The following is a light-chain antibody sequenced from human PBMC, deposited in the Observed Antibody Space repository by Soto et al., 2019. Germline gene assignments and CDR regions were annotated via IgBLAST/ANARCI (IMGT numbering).Light chain of an antibody. CDR2: DTS. Sequence: EIVLTQSPATLSLSPGERATLSCRASQSVRSDLGWYQQKPGQAPRLLIYDTSNRATGIPARFSGSGSGTEYTLTISSLEPEDFAVYYCQHRSSWPLTFGGGTKVEIK. CDR3: QHRSSWPLT. CDR1: QSVRSD. J-gene: IGKJ4*01. V-gene: IGKV3-11*01.